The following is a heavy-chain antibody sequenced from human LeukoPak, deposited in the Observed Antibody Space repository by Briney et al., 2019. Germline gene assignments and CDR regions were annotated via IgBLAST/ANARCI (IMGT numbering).Heavy chain of an antibody. CDR3: ARGAHMD. Sequence: SETLSLTCAVYGGSFSGYYWSWIRQPPGKGLEWIGEINHSGSTNYNPSLKSRVTISVDTSKNQFSLKLSSVTAADAAVYYCARGAHMDWGQGTLVTVSS. CDR2: INHSGST. CDR1: GGSFSGYY. D-gene: IGHD2-21*01. V-gene: IGHV4-34*01. J-gene: IGHJ4*02.